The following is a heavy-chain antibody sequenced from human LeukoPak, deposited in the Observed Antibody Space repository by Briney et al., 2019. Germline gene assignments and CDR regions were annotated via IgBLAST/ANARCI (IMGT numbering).Heavy chain of an antibody. CDR3: ARDERWLQPFDY. CDR1: GFTFSNYG. D-gene: IGHD5-24*01. Sequence: GGSLRLSCVASGFTFSNYGMSWVRQAPGKGLEWVSSISDTSGSTNYADSVKGRFTISGDNSKNTLYLQMNSLRAEDTAVYYCARDERWLQPFDYWGQGTLVTVSS. CDR2: ISDTSGST. J-gene: IGHJ4*02. V-gene: IGHV3-23*01.